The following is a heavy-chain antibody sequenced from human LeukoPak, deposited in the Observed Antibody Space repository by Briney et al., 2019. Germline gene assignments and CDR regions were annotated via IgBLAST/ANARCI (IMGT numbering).Heavy chain of an antibody. J-gene: IGHJ6*03. CDR2: IYYSGST. Sequence: SETLSLTCTVSGGSISSSSYYWGWIRQPPGKGLEWIGSIYYSGSTYYNPSLKSRVTISVDTSKNQFSLKLSSVTAADTAVYYCARQPRSSSWIGDYYYYMDVWGKGTTVTISS. CDR3: ARQPRSSSWIGDYYYYMDV. V-gene: IGHV4-39*01. D-gene: IGHD6-13*01. CDR1: GGSISSSSYY.